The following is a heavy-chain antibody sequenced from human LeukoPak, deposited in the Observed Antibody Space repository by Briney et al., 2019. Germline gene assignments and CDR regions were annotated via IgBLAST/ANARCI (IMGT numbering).Heavy chain of an antibody. D-gene: IGHD1-26*01. CDR2: IYYSGSN. CDR3: AGETYSGSQRGFDY. V-gene: IGHV4-30-4*01. J-gene: IGHJ4*02. CDR1: GGSIRSGDYY. Sequence: SQTLSLTCTVSGGSIRSGDYYWSWIRQPPGKGLEWIGYIYYSGSNNYNPSLKSRVTISIDTSKNQFSLKLSSVTAADTAVYYCAGETYSGSQRGFDYWGQGTLVTVSS.